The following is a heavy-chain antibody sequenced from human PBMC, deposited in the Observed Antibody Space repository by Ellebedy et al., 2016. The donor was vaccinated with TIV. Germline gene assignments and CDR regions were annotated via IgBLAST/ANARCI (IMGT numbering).Heavy chain of an antibody. CDR3: ARDKPGGDNWFDP. CDR2: IYPANGDT. D-gene: IGHD3-16*01. V-gene: IGHV1-3*01. CDR1: GYIVTNHA. J-gene: IGHJ5*02. Sequence: AASVKVSCKASGYIVTNHAIHWVRQAPGQSFEWMGWIYPANGDTKYSQQFQGRVTFTSDTSASTAYMELSSLRSEDTAVYDCARDKPGGDNWFDPWGQGTLVTVSS.